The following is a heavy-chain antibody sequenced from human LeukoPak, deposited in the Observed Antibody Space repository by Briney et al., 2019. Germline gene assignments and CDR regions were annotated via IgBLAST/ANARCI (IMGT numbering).Heavy chain of an antibody. Sequence: GGSVKVSCKASGYTFTSYDINWVRQATGQGLEWMGWMNPNTGNTGYAQKFQGRVTMTRNTSIRTAYMELSSLRSEDTAVYYCARKFLGSRGYYFDYWGQGTLVTVSS. J-gene: IGHJ4*02. CDR3: ARKFLGSRGYYFDY. CDR1: GYTFTSYD. CDR2: MNPNTGNT. D-gene: IGHD3-10*01. V-gene: IGHV1-8*01.